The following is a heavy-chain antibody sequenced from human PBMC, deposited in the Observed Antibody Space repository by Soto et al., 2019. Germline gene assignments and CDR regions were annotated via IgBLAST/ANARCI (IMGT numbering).Heavy chain of an antibody. Sequence: ASVKVSCKASGYTFTSYDINWVRQATGQGLEWMGWMNPNSGNTGYAQKFQGRVTMNRNTSISTAYMELSSLRSEDKAVYYCAADSGSYVYYYYMDVWGKGTTVTVSS. CDR2: MNPNSGNT. J-gene: IGHJ6*03. D-gene: IGHD3-10*01. CDR3: AADSGSYVYYYYMDV. CDR1: GYTFTSYD. V-gene: IGHV1-8*01.